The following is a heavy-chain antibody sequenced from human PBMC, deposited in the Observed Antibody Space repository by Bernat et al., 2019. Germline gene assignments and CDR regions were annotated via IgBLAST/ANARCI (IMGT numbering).Heavy chain of an antibody. Sequence: VQLVESGGGLVQPGGSLRLSCAASGFTFTRYWMSWVRQAPGKGLEWVANLKQDGSEKYYVDSVKGRLTITRDNAKNSLYLQMNSLRAEDTALYYCARIGYTSSGFDYWGQGTPVTVSS. D-gene: IGHD6-13*01. J-gene: IGHJ4*02. CDR2: LKQDGSEK. CDR3: ARIGYTSSGFDY. CDR1: GFTFTRYW. V-gene: IGHV3-7*03.